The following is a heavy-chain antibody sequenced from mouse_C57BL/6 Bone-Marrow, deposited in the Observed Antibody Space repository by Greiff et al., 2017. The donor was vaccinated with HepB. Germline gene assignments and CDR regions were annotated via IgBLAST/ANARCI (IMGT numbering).Heavy chain of an antibody. CDR2: INTGGTYT. Sequence: EVKLMESGGDLVKPGGSLKLSCVASGFTFSTSGMSWVRQTPDKRLEWVATINTGGTYTYYLDSVKGRFTISKDTARSTLFLQRSSLKSEDTGIYYCARDRFDYYFDYWRQGTTLTVSS. CDR3: ARDRFDYYFDY. CDR1: GFTFSTSG. D-gene: IGHD2-14*01. V-gene: IGHV5-6*01. J-gene: IGHJ2*01.